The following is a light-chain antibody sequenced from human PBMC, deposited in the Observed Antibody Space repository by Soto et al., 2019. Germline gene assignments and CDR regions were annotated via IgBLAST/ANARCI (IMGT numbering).Light chain of an antibody. J-gene: IGKJ1*01. CDR3: QHYNSYSEA. V-gene: IGKV1-5*03. CDR1: QTISSW. Sequence: DIQMTQSPSTLSGSVGDRVTITCRASQTISSWLAWYQQKPGKAPKLLIYKASTLKSGVPSRFSGCGSGTEFTLTISSLQPDDFATYYCQHYNSYSEAFGQRTKVDIK. CDR2: KAS.